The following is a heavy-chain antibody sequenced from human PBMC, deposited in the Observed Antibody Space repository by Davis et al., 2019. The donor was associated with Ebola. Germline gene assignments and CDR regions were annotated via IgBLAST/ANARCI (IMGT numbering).Heavy chain of an antibody. J-gene: IGHJ5*02. V-gene: IGHV4-30-4*01. CDR2: IYYSGNA. CDR3: ARGAGAAGIFGYNWFDP. Sequence: SETLSLTCTVSGGSISSGDYFWSWIRQPPGKGLEWIGYIYYSGNAYYNPSLKSRVTIPVDTSKNQFSLKVSSVTAADTAVYYCARGAGAAGIFGYNWFDPWGQGTLVTVSS. D-gene: IGHD6-13*01. CDR1: GGSISSGDYF.